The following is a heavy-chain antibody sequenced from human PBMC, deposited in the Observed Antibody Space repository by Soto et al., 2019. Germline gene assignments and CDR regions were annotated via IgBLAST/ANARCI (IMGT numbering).Heavy chain of an antibody. Sequence: SVKVSCKPSGGTFSTFGIRWVRQAPGQGLEWMGGIIPFFGTAEYSQKFEDRITITADESTNTVYMDLRSLTSEDTAIYYCARTAPMDAGDKYYYDFWGQGALVTVSS. D-gene: IGHD3-16*01. J-gene: IGHJ4*02. CDR1: GGTFSTFG. V-gene: IGHV1-69*13. CDR2: IIPFFGTA. CDR3: ARTAPMDAGDKYYYDF.